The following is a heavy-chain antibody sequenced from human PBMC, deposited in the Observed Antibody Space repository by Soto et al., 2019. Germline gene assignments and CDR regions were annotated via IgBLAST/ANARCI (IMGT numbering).Heavy chain of an antibody. CDR2: IYHSGST. D-gene: IGHD6-19*01. J-gene: IGHJ4*02. CDR1: GGSISSGGYS. Sequence: QLQLQESGSGLVKPSQTLSLTCAVSGGSISSGGYSWSWIRQPPGKGLEWIGYIYHSGSTYYNPTLQGRATVTVDRSKNQCSLKLRSVTAAVTAVYYCARAGGLGAVAADYWGQGTLVTVSS. V-gene: IGHV4-30-2*01. CDR3: ARAGGLGAVAADY.